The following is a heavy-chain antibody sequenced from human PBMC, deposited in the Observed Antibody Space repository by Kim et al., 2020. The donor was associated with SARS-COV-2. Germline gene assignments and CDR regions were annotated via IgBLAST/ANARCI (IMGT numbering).Heavy chain of an antibody. J-gene: IGHJ6*02. D-gene: IGHD3-10*01. Sequence: RFTISRDNAKNSLYLQMNSLRAEDTALYYCAKVQTLWFGPRYYYYYGMDVWGQGTTVTVSS. V-gene: IGHV3-9*01. CDR3: AKVQTLWFGPRYYYYYGMDV.